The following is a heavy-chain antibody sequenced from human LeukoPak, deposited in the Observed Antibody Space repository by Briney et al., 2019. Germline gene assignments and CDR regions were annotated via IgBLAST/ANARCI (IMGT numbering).Heavy chain of an antibody. D-gene: IGHD3-22*01. Sequence: GGSLRLSCAASGFTVSSNYMSWVRQAPGKGLEWVSVIYSDGSTYYADSVKGRFTISRDNSKSTLYLQMNSLRAEDTAVYYCATHRYYDSSGYYYVGYFDYWGQGTLVTVSS. CDR1: GFTVSSNY. CDR3: ATHRYYDSSGYYYVGYFDY. J-gene: IGHJ4*02. V-gene: IGHV3-53*01. CDR2: IYSDGST.